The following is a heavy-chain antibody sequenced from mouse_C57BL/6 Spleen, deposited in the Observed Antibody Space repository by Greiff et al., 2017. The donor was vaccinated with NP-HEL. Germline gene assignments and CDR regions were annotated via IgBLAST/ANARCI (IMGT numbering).Heavy chain of an antibody. V-gene: IGHV1-80*01. CDR3: ARSPWDRGDY. CDR1: GYAFSSYW. J-gene: IGHJ2*01. Sequence: QVQLKESGAELVKPGASVKISCKASGYAFSSYWMNWVKQRPGKGLEWIGQIYPGDGDTNYNGKFKGKATLTADKSSSTAYMQLSSLTSEDSAVYFCARSPWDRGDYWGQGTTLTVSS. CDR2: IYPGDGDT. D-gene: IGHD4-1*01.